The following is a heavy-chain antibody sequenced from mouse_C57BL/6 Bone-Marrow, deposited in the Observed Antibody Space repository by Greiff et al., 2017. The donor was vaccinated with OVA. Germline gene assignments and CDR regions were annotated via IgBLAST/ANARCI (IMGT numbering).Heavy chain of an antibody. J-gene: IGHJ2*01. CDR2: IRLKSDNYAT. CDR3: TGGGYYPFDY. Sequence: EVKVEESGGGLVQPGGSMKLSCVASGFTFSNYWMNWVRQSPEKGLEWVAQIRLKSDNYATHYAESVKGRFTISRDDSKSSVYLQMNNLRAEDTGIYYCTGGGYYPFDYWGQGTTLTVSS. D-gene: IGHD2-3*01. V-gene: IGHV6-3*01. CDR1: GFTFSNYW.